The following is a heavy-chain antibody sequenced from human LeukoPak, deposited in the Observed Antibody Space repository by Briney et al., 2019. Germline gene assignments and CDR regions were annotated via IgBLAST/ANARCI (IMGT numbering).Heavy chain of an antibody. CDR1: GYTFTSYG. D-gene: IGHD3-3*01. V-gene: IGHV1-18*01. CDR2: ISAYNGNT. Sequence: GASVKVSCKASGYTFTSYGISWVRQAPGQGLEWMGWISAYNGNTNYAQKLQGRVTMTTDTSTSTAYMELRSLRSDDTAVYYCARDNTYYDFWSGRNWFDPWGQGTLVTVSS. CDR3: ARDNTYYDFWSGRNWFDP. J-gene: IGHJ5*02.